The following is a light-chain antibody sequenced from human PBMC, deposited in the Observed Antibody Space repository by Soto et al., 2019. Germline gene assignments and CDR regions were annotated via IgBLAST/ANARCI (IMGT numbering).Light chain of an antibody. Sequence: QSVLTQPPSVSGAPGQRVTFSCTGSSSNIGAGYDVHWYQQLPGTAPKLLIYVNSNRPSGVPDRFSVSKSGTSASLAITGLQAEDEADYYCQSYDSSLSVVVFGGGTQLTVL. J-gene: IGLJ2*01. CDR1: SSNIGAGYD. CDR2: VNS. V-gene: IGLV1-40*01. CDR3: QSYDSSLSVVV.